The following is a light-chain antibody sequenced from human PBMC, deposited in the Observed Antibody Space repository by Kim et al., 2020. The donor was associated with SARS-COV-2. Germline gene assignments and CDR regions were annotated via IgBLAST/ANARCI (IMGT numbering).Light chain of an antibody. CDR1: ISDVGGYDY. V-gene: IGLV2-14*01. CDR2: DVS. Sequence: QSALTQPASVSGSPGQSITISCTGTISDVGGYDYVSWYQQHPGKVPKLIISDVSKRPSGVSDRFSGSKSGNTASLTISGLQAEDEADYYCSSYTSITTYVFGSGTKVTVL. J-gene: IGLJ1*01. CDR3: SSYTSITTYV.